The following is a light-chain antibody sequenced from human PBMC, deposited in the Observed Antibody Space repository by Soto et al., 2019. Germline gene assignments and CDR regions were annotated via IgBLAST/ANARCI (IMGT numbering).Light chain of an antibody. CDR2: AAF. Sequence: DIQMTQSPSSLSASVGDRVTITCRASQSISSYLNWYRQKPGKAPKLLIYAAFSLQSGVPSRFSGSRSGTDFTLTISSLQPEDFSTYFCQQCYSTPLTFGGGTKVEIK. CDR3: QQCYSTPLT. V-gene: IGKV1-39*01. CDR1: QSISSY. J-gene: IGKJ4*01.